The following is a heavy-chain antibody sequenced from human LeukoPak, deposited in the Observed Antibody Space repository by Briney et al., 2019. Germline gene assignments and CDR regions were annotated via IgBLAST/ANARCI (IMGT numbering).Heavy chain of an antibody. V-gene: IGHV1-8*01. CDR1: GYTFTSYD. J-gene: IGHJ5*02. Sequence: ASVKVSCKASGYTFTSYDINWVRQATGQGLEWMGWMNPNSGNTGYAQKFQGRVTMTRNTSISTAYMELSSLRSEDSAVYYCARDKWDSSSFWFDPWGQGTLVTVSS. CDR3: ARDKWDSSSFWFDP. D-gene: IGHD6-6*01. CDR2: MNPNSGNT.